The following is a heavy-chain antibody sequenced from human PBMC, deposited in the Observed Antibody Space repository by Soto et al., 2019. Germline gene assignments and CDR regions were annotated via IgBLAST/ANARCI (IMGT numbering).Heavy chain of an antibody. J-gene: IGHJ4*02. Sequence: QVQLQESGPGLVKPSQTLSLTCTVSGGSISSGDYYWSWIRHPPGKGLEWIGYIYYSGSTYYNLSLKSRVTSSVDTSKNQFSLKVSSVTAADTAVYYCASYPEGYCSGGSCPFPCDYWGQGTLVTVSS. CDR3: ASYPEGYCSGGSCPFPCDY. D-gene: IGHD2-15*01. CDR1: GGSISSGDYY. V-gene: IGHV4-30-4*01. CDR2: IYYSGST.